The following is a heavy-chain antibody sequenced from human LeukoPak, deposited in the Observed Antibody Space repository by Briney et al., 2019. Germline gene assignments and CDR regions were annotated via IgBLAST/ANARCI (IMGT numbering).Heavy chain of an antibody. CDR2: IYTSGST. D-gene: IGHD2-8*02. J-gene: IGHJ4*02. V-gene: IGHV4-4*08. CDR3: ARDRPGDYFDY. CDR1: GGSFSGYY. Sequence: PSETLSLTCAVYGGSFSGYYWSWIRQPPGKGLEWIGRIYTSGSTNYNPSLKSRVTISMDTSKNQFSLKLSSVTAADTAVYYCARDRPGDYFDYWGQGTLVTVSS.